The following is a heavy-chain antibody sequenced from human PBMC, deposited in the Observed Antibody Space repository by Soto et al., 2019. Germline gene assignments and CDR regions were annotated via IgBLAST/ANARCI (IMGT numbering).Heavy chain of an antibody. J-gene: IGHJ4*02. CDR2: IWYDGSNK. D-gene: IGHD2-2*01. CDR3: ARDCSSNSCRQAIDY. V-gene: IGHV3-33*01. Sequence: QVQLVESGGGVVQPGRSLRLSCAASGFTFSSYGMHWVRQAPGKGLEWVAVIWYDGSNKYYADSVKGRFTISRDNSKNTLYLQMNSMRAEETAVYYCARDCSSNSCRQAIDYWGQGTLVTVSS. CDR1: GFTFSSYG.